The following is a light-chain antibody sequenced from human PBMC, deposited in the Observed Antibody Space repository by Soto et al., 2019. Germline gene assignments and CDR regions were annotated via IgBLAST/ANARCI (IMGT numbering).Light chain of an antibody. CDR2: DAS. J-gene: IGKJ4*01. V-gene: IGKV3-11*01. CDR3: QQRSNWPST. CDR1: QSVSSY. Sequence: EIVLTQSPATLSLSPGERAALSCRASQSVSSYLAWYQQKPGQAPRLLIYDASKRAPGIPARFTGSGSGTDFTLTMSSLEPEDFAVYFCQQRSNWPSTFGGGTKVEI.